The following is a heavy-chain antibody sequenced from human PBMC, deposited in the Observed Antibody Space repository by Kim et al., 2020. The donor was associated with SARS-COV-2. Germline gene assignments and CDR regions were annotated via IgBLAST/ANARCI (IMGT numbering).Heavy chain of an antibody. Sequence: GGSLRLSCAGSGFTFGSAHMHWVRQAPGKGLEWVALISADESNKDYVDSVKGRFTVSRDNSQNTLFLQIDSLRAEDTAVYYCAREGHSSGRAGGFDYWG. CDR3: AREGHSSGRAGGFDY. CDR2: ISADESNK. D-gene: IGHD6-19*01. CDR1: GFTFGSAH. J-gene: IGHJ4*01. V-gene: IGHV3-30*03.